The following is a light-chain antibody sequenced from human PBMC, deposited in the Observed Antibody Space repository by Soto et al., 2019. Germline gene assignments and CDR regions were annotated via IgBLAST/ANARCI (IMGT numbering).Light chain of an antibody. J-gene: IGKJ2*01. Sequence: EIVMTQSPASLSVSPGDGATLSCRDSQSVASNVAWYQQKPGQGPRLLIHGASTRAVGVPARFSGSGSGTDFTLTISSLQSEDSAVYYCQQYHNWPPQYTFGQGTKLQIK. CDR1: QSVASN. CDR2: GAS. CDR3: QQYHNWPPQYT. V-gene: IGKV3-15*01.